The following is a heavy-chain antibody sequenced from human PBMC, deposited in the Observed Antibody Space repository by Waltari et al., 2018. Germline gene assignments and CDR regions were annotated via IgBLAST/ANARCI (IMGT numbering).Heavy chain of an antibody. V-gene: IGHV3-23*01. J-gene: IGHJ4*02. D-gene: IGHD2-8*01. CDR1: GFTFSRYA. CDR3: AKDRQGVWDY. CDR2: IPGDGGST. Sequence: VQVLESGGGLVQPGGSLRLSWAASGFTFSRYAMTWVRQAPGKGLEWVSAIPGDGGSTYYADSVKGRFTISRDNSKNTVYLQMNSLRAEDTAIYYCAKDRQGVWDYWGQGTLVTVSS.